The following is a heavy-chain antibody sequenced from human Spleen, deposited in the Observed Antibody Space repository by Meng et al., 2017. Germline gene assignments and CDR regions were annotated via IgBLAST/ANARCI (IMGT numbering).Heavy chain of an antibody. V-gene: IGHV4-34*01. CDR1: GWSLSDYY. CDR3: ARGPTTMAHDFDY. Sequence: QVQRQHSGVVLLQPSDTLSPPVVLSGWSLSDYYWSWIRPPPGKGLEWIGEINHGGSTNYNPSLESRATISVDTSQNNLSLKLSSVTAADSAVYYCARGPTTMAHDFDYWGQGTLVTVSS. D-gene: IGHD4-11*01. J-gene: IGHJ4*02. CDR2: INHGGST.